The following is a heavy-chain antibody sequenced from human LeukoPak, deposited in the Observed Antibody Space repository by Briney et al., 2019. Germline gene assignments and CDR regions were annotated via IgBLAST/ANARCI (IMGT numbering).Heavy chain of an antibody. CDR3: ARDNCSGGSCYDGVDY. D-gene: IGHD2-15*01. CDR1: GGSISSSSYY. Sequence: EPSETLSLTCTVSGGSISSSSYYWGWIRQPPGKGLEWIGSIYYSGSTYYNPSLKSRVTISVDTSKNQFSLKLSSVTAADTAVYYCARDNCSGGSCYDGVDYWGQGTLVTVSS. V-gene: IGHV4-39*07. J-gene: IGHJ4*02. CDR2: IYYSGST.